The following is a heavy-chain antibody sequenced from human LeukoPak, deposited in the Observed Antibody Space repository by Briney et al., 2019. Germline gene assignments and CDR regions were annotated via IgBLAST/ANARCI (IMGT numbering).Heavy chain of an antibody. D-gene: IGHD3-22*01. Sequence: GGSLRLSCAASGFTFSSYAMSWVRQAPGKGLEWVSAISGSGGSTYYADSVKGRFTISRDKSKNTLYLQMNSLRAEDTAVYYCAKDFPSYYDSSGYYQEYFQHWGQGTLVTVSS. CDR3: AKDFPSYYDSSGYYQEYFQH. CDR1: GFTFSSYA. J-gene: IGHJ1*01. CDR2: ISGSGGST. V-gene: IGHV3-23*01.